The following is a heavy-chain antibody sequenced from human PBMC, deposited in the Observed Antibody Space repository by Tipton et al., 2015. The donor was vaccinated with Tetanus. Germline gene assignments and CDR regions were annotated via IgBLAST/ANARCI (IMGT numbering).Heavy chain of an antibody. J-gene: IGHJ4*02. Sequence: TLSLTCAVYGGSFSGYYWSWIRQPPGKGLEWIGEINHSGSTNHNPSHKSRVTIPVDTSTNQFSLKLSSVTAADTAVYYCAREYSSIWSRWDYWRQGTLVPVSS. V-gene: IGHV4-34*01. D-gene: IGHD6-13*01. CDR2: INHSGST. CDR3: AREYSSIWSRWDY. CDR1: GGSFSGYY.